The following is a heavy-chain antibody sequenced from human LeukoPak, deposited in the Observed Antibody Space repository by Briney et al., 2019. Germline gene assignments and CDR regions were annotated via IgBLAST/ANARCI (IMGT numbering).Heavy chain of an antibody. Sequence: SGPTLVKPTQTLTLTCTFSGFSLSTTGMCLSWICQPPGKALEWLARIDWDDDKYYSTSLKTSLTISKDTSKSQVVLTMTNMDPVDTATYYCARIQLSGSPHYYYYGMDVWGQGTTVTVSS. V-gene: IGHV2-70*11. CDR3: ARIQLSGSPHYYYYGMDV. J-gene: IGHJ6*02. CDR1: GFSLSTTGMC. CDR2: IDWDDDK. D-gene: IGHD1-1*01.